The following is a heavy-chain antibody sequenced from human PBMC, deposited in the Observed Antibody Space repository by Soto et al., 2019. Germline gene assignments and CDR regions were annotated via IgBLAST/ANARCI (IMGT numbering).Heavy chain of an antibody. V-gene: IGHV4-31*03. J-gene: IGHJ5*02. D-gene: IGHD5-12*01. CDR2: IYYSGST. CDR3: ARADIVAPHNCFDP. Sequence: SETLSLTCTVSGGSISSGGYYWSWIRQHPGKGLEWIGYIYYSGSTYYNPSLKSRVTISVDTSKNQFSLKLSSVTAADTAVYYCARADIVAPHNCFDPWGQGTLVNVAS. CDR1: GGSISSGGYY.